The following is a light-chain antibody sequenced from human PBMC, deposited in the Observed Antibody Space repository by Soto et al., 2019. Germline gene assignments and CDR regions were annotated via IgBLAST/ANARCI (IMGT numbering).Light chain of an antibody. CDR2: GTS. J-gene: IGKJ1*01. V-gene: IGKV3-20*01. Sequence: DIVLTQSPGTLSLSPGDRATLSCRASQSVSSGYLAWYQQKPGQAPRLLIHGTSSRAAGIPDRFSGSGSGTDFTLTISRLEPEDFAVYFCQQYGSSPRTFGQGTKVDI. CDR1: QSVSSGY. CDR3: QQYGSSPRT.